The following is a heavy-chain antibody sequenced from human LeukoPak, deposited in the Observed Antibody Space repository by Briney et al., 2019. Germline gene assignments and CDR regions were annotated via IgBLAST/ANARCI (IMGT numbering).Heavy chain of an antibody. Sequence: SETLSLTCAVYGGSFSGYYWSWIRQPRGKGREWSGEINHSGSTNYNTSLKRRVTISVDTSKNQFSLKLSSVTAADTAVYYCARGVVQMYGVVVVAATRAYNWFDPWGQGTLVTVSS. V-gene: IGHV4-34*01. J-gene: IGHJ5*02. CDR1: GGSFSGYY. CDR2: INHSGST. D-gene: IGHD2-15*01. CDR3: ARGVVQMYGVVVVAATRAYNWFDP.